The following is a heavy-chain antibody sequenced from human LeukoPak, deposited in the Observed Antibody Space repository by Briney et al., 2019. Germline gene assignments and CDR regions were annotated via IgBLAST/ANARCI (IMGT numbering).Heavy chain of an antibody. J-gene: IGHJ4*02. CDR3: ARLEPPDYFDY. D-gene: IGHD1-1*01. V-gene: IGHV5-10-1*01. Sequence: GESLKISCKGSGYTFTSYCINWVRQLPGKGLEWMGRIDPRDSYTNYSPSFQGHVTISVDKSISTAYLQWSSLKASDTAFYYCARLEPPDYFDYWGQGTLVSVSS. CDR1: GYTFTSYC. CDR2: IDPRDSYT.